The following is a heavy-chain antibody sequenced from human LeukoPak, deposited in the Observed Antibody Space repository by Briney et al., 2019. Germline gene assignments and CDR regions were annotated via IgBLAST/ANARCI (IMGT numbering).Heavy chain of an antibody. D-gene: IGHD6-13*01. CDR2: SSRSRSYI. CDR1: GFTFSSYS. J-gene: IGHJ3*02. CDR3: ARPDEQQLVRDAFDI. V-gene: IGHV3-21*01. Sequence: GGSLRLSCAASGFTFSSYSMNWVRQAPGKGLEWVSSSSRSRSYIYYADSVKGRFTISRDNAKNSLYLQMNSLRAEDTAVYYCARPDEQQLVRDAFDIWGQGTMVSVSS.